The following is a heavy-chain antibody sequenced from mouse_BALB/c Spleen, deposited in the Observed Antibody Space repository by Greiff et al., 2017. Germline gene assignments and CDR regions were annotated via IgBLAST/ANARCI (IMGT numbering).Heavy chain of an antibody. CDR2: IYPGNSDT. CDR1: GYSFTSYW. J-gene: IGHJ2*01. CDR3: TRIDGYYESYFDY. V-gene: IGHV1-5*01. Sequence: VQLQQSGPELVKTGASVKISCKASGYSFTSYWMHWVKQRPGQGLEWIGAIYPGNSDTSYNQKFKGKAKLTAVTSASTAYMELSSLTNEDSAVYYCTRIDGYYESYFDYWGQGTTLTVSS. D-gene: IGHD2-3*01.